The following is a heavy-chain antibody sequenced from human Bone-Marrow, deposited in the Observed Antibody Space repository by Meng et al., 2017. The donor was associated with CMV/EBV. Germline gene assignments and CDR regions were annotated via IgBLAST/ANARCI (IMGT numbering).Heavy chain of an antibody. CDR2: IDPGRDNT. D-gene: IGHD1-14*01. CDR3: AIDHLPHPLKM. CDR1: GDTFTSYP. Sequence: ASVKVSCKTSGDTFTSYPIHWVRQAPGQGLEWMGFIDPGRDNTYYAQNFQDRVTMTRDKSTSTVYMDLTSLRSGDTAECSRAIDHLPHPLKMWGQGPLVTVSS. V-gene: IGHV1-46*01. J-gene: IGHJ4*02.